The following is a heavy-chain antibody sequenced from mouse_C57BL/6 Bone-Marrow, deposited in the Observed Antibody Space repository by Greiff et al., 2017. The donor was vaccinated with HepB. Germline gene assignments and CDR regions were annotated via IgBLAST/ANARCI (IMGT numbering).Heavy chain of an antibody. V-gene: IGHV5-4*01. J-gene: IGHJ3*01. CDR3: ARDPYGHGAWFAY. Sequence: VQLVESGGGLVKPGGSLKLSCAASGFTFSSYAMSWVRQTPEKRLEWVATISDGGSYTYYPDNVKGRFTISRDNAKNNLYLQMSHLKSEDTAMYYCARDPYGHGAWFAYWGQGTLVTVSA. D-gene: IGHD2-2*01. CDR1: GFTFSSYA. CDR2: ISDGGSYT.